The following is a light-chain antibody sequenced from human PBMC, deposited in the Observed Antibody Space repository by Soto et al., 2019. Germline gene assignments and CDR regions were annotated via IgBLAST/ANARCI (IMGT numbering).Light chain of an antibody. Sequence: QSALTQTASVSGSPGQSITISCTGTSSDVGGYNYVSWYQQHPGKAPKLMIYDVSNRPSGVSNRFSGSKSGNTASLTISGLQAEDAADYYCSSYTSSSTLVVFCGGTTLTVL. J-gene: IGLJ2*01. CDR1: SSDVGGYNY. CDR2: DVS. CDR3: SSYTSSSTLVV. V-gene: IGLV2-14*01.